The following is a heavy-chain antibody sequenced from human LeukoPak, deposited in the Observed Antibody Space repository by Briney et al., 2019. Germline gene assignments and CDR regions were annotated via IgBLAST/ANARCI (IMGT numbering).Heavy chain of an antibody. CDR3: AGIAVAGTVAFDI. J-gene: IGHJ3*02. V-gene: IGHV4-34*03. CDR2: IYYSGST. D-gene: IGHD6-19*01. Sequence: SETLSLTCAVYGGSFSGYYWSWIRQPPGKGLEWIGSIYYSGSTYYNPSLKSRVTISVDTSKNQFSLKLSSVTAADTAVYYCAGIAVAGTVAFDIWGQGTMVTVSS. CDR1: GGSFSGYY.